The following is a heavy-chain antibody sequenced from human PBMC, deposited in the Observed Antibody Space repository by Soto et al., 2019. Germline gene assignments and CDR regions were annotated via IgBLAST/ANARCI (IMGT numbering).Heavy chain of an antibody. CDR2: IIPMLDIT. CDR3: AREPEAYYFDS. Sequence: QVQLVQSGAEVKKPGSSVKASCKASGGPFSSYTIDWVRQAPGQGLEWMGRIIPMLDITNYAHNFQGRVTFTXXKSTSTAYMELSSLTSEDTAVYYCAREPEAYYFDSWGQGTLVTVSS. J-gene: IGHJ4*02. CDR1: GGPFSSYT. V-gene: IGHV1-69*08.